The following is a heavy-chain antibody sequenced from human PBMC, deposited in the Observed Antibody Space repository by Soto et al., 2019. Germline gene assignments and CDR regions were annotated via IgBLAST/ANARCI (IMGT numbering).Heavy chain of an antibody. V-gene: IGHV4-34*01. CDR1: GGSFSGYY. Sequence: PSETLSLTCAVYGGSFSGYYWSWIRQPPGKGLEWIGEINHSGSTNYNPSLKSRVTISVDTSKNQFSLKLSSVTAADTAVYYCARGDGSSTSCYGPGAFDIWGQGTMVTVSS. CDR2: INHSGST. CDR3: ARGDGSSTSCYGPGAFDI. J-gene: IGHJ3*02. D-gene: IGHD2-2*01.